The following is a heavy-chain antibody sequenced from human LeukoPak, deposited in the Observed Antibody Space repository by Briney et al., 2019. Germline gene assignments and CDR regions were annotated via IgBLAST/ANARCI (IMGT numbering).Heavy chain of an antibody. CDR2: ISSSSSSI. CDR3: ARGNDFWSP. CDR1: GFTFSSYS. V-gene: IGHV3-48*04. J-gene: IGHJ5*02. D-gene: IGHD3-3*01. Sequence: PGGSLRLSCAASGFTFSSYSMNWVRQAPGKGLEWVSDISSSSSSINYADSVKGRFTISRDNAKNSLYLQMNSLRAEDTALYHCARGNDFWSPWGQGTLVTVSS.